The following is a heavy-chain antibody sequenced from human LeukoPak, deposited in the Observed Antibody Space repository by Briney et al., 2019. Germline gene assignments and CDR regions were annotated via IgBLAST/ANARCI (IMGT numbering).Heavy chain of an antibody. CDR1: GFTFRDYY. V-gene: IGHV3-11*06. J-gene: IGHJ4*02. D-gene: IGHD3-3*01. Sequence: GGSLRLSCVASGFTFRDYYMSWIRRAPGKGLEWVSYISSSSSYIDYADSVKGRFTISRDNAKNSLHLQMNSLRAEDTAVYYCAREEWFFDYWGQGTLVTVSS. CDR2: ISSSSSYI. CDR3: AREEWFFDY.